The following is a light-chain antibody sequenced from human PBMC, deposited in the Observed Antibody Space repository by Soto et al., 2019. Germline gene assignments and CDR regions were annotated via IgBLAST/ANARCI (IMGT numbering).Light chain of an antibody. J-gene: IGKJ4*01. Sequence: DIQMTQSPSSLSASVGDRVTITCQASQDIKNYLNWYQQISGKAPKLLIYDASDLETGVPSRFSGSGSGTDFTFTINSLQPEDIATYYCQQYDNLPLTFGGGTKVDI. V-gene: IGKV1-33*01. CDR1: QDIKNY. CDR2: DAS. CDR3: QQYDNLPLT.